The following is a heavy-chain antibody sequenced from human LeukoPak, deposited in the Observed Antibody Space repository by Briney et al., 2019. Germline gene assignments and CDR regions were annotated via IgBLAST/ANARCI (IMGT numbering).Heavy chain of an antibody. Sequence: GGSLRLSCTASGFTFGDYAMSWFRQAPGKGLEWVGFIRSKAYGGTTEYAASVKGRFTISRDDSKSIAYLQMNSLKTEDTAVYYCTRALPPYCGGDCYPLDPWGQGTLVTVSS. CDR2: IRSKAYGGTT. CDR1: GFTFGDYA. V-gene: IGHV3-49*03. J-gene: IGHJ5*02. D-gene: IGHD2-21*02. CDR3: TRALPPYCGGDCYPLDP.